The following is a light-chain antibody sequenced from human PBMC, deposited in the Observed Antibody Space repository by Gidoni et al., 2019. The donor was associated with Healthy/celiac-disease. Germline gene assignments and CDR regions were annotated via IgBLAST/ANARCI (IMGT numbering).Light chain of an antibody. CDR2: GAS. CDR3: QQYGSSPPWT. CDR1: QSVSSSY. Sequence: EIVLKQSPGTLSLSPGERATLSCRASQSVSSSYLAWYQQKPGQAPRLLIYGASSRATGIPDRFSGSVSGTDFTLTIRRLEPEAFAVYYCQQYGSSPPWTFGQGTKVEIK. J-gene: IGKJ1*01. V-gene: IGKV3-20*01.